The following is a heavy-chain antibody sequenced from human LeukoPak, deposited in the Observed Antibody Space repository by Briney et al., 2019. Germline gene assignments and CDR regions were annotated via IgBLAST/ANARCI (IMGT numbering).Heavy chain of an antibody. CDR2: INPNSGGT. Sequence: ASVKVSCKASGYTFTGYYMHWVRQAPGQGLEWMGRINPNSGGTNYAQKFQGRVTMTRDTSISTAYMELSRLRSDDTAVYYCVRGGRLLLPIFDWFDPWGQGTLVTVSS. V-gene: IGHV1-2*06. CDR3: VRGGRLLLPIFDWFDP. D-gene: IGHD2-15*01. CDR1: GYTFTGYY. J-gene: IGHJ5*02.